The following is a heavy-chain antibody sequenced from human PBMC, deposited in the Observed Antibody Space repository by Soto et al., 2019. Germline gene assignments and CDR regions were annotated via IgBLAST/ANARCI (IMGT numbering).Heavy chain of an antibody. CDR2: MSYDGSNK. Sequence: QVQLVESGGGVVQPGRSLRLSCAASGFTFSSYGMHWVRQAPGKGLEWVAVMSYDGSNKYYADSVKGRFTIARDNTKNSLYLQMYSARAKDTAVYYRSKGYGANTYQHWGQGTLVSVSS. CDR1: GFTFSSYG. D-gene: IGHD4-17*01. J-gene: IGHJ1*01. V-gene: IGHV3-30*18. CDR3: SKGYGANTYQH.